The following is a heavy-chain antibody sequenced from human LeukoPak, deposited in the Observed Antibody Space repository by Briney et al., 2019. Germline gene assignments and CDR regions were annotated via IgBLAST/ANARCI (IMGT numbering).Heavy chain of an antibody. Sequence: GASVKVSCKASGYTFTSYGISWVRQAPGQGLGWMGWISAYNGNTNYAQKLQGRVTMTTDTSTSTAYMELRSLRSDDTAVYYCARVNSHRSGSYNWFDPWGQGTLVTVSS. CDR1: GYTFTSYG. J-gene: IGHJ5*02. D-gene: IGHD1-26*01. CDR2: ISAYNGNT. CDR3: ARVNSHRSGSYNWFDP. V-gene: IGHV1-18*01.